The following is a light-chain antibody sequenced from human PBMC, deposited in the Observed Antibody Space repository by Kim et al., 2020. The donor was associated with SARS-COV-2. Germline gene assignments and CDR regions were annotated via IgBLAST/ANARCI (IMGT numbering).Light chain of an antibody. CDR1: NLGSKA. CDR2: YDK. J-gene: IGLJ3*02. CDR3: QVWDSSSDHWV. Sequence: SYELTQPHSVSLATVQMARIACGGNNLGSKAVHWYQQKPGQDPVVVIFYDKNRPSGIPERFSGSNPGNTATLAISRIETGDEADYYCQVWDSSSDHWVFGGGTQLTVL. V-gene: IGLV3-12*02.